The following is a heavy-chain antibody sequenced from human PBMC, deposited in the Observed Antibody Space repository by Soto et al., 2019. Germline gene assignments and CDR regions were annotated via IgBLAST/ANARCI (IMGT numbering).Heavy chain of an antibody. CDR1: GYTFSSYV. V-gene: IGHV1-8*01. CDR3: ARPPIAVANDAFDI. D-gene: IGHD6-19*01. J-gene: IGHJ3*02. CDR2: MNPNSGNT. Sequence: ASVKVSCKASGYTFSSYVINWVRQATGQGLEWMGWMNPNSGNTGYAQKFQGRVTMTRNTSISTAYMELSSLRSEDTAVYYCARPPIAVANDAFDIWGQGTMVTVSS.